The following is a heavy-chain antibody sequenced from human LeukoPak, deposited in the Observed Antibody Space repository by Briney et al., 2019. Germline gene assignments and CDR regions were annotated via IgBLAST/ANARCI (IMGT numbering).Heavy chain of an antibody. V-gene: IGHV3-30*18. J-gene: IGHJ4*02. Sequence: PGGSLRLSCAASGFSFSSDGMHWVRPAPGKGLEWVAFISNDGNRKYYADSVKGRFTTSRDKSENTLYVQMNSLRAEDTAVYYCAKDRSTTWSLDYWGQGTLVTVSS. CDR3: AKDRSTTWSLDY. D-gene: IGHD6-13*01. CDR2: ISNDGNRK. CDR1: GFSFSSDG.